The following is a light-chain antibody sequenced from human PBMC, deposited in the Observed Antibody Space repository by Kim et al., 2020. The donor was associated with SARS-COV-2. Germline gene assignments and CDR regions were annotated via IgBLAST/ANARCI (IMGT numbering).Light chain of an antibody. V-gene: IGKV3-20*01. CDR1: PGVASDF. J-gene: IGKJ5*01. Sequence: LSPRERATLSCRANPGVASDFLAWYQQKVGQAPRLLIYGASNRAAGIPDRFSGVGSGSDFTLTISRLEPEDFAVYFCQHYDGSITFGQGTRLEIK. CDR2: GAS. CDR3: QHYDGSIT.